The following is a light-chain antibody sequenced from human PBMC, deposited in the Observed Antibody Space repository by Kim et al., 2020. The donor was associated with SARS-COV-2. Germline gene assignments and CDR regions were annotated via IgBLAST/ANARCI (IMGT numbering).Light chain of an antibody. CDR3: QQYYSTPIT. J-gene: IGKJ5*01. V-gene: IGKV4-1*01. CDR2: WAS. CDR1: QSVLYSPNNNNY. Sequence: ATINCKSSQSVLYSPNNNNYLAWYQQKPGQPPKLLIYWASTRESGVPDRFSGSGSGTDFTLTISSLQAEDVAVYYCQQYYSTPITFGQGTRLEIK.